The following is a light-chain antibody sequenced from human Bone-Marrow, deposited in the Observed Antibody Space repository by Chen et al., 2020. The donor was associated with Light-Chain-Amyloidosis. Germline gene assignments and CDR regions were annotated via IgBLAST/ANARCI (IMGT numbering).Light chain of an antibody. V-gene: IGKV1-16*02. CDR3: QQYRRFPIA. J-gene: IGKJ3*01. CDR1: QGISTY. Sequence: DIQMTQFPSSLSASVGDRVTITCRASQGISTYLAWIQHKPGQAPKSLIYAASSLPRRVPSKFSGSGSGTDLPLTINSLQPGDFATYCCQQYRRFPIAFGPGS. CDR2: AAS.